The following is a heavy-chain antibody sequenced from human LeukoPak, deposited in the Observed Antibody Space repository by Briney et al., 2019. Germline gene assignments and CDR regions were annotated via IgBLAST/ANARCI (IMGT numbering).Heavy chain of an antibody. D-gene: IGHD3-22*01. CDR1: GFTFSSYW. Sequence: PGGSLRLSCAASGFTFSSYWMSWVRQTPGKGLEWVANIKQDGSEKYYVDSVKGRFTISRDNAKNSLYLQMNSLRAEDTAVYYCARDAPRYYYDSSGYWAFWGQGTLVTVSS. J-gene: IGHJ4*02. CDR3: ARDAPRYYYDSSGYWAF. V-gene: IGHV3-7*01. CDR2: IKQDGSEK.